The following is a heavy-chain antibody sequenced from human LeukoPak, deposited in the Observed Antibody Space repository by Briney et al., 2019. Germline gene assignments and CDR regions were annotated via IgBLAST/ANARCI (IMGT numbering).Heavy chain of an antibody. V-gene: IGHV6-1*01. Sequence: QTLSLTCAISGDSVSSNSVGWNWIRQSPSRDLEWLGRTFYRSKWYNNYAVSVKSRIIINPDTSKNQFSLQLNSVTPEDTAVYYCARMEWLHEYYFDYWGQGTLVSVSS. CDR2: TFYRSKWYN. CDR3: ARMEWLHEYYFDY. CDR1: GDSVSSNSVG. J-gene: IGHJ4*02. D-gene: IGHD5-12*01.